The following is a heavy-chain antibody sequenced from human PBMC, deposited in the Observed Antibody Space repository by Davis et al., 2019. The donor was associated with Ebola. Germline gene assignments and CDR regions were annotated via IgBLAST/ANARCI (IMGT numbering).Heavy chain of an antibody. Sequence: GESLKISCATSGFTFSTYAMHWVRQAPGKGLEWMAVISYDGSNKYYADSVKGRFIISRDNSKNTLYLQMNSLRAEDTAVYYCAREARGYSSGCFDYWGQGTLVTVSS. CDR2: ISYDGSNK. J-gene: IGHJ4*02. CDR3: AREARGYSSGCFDY. V-gene: IGHV3-30-3*01. D-gene: IGHD6-19*01. CDR1: GFTFSTYA.